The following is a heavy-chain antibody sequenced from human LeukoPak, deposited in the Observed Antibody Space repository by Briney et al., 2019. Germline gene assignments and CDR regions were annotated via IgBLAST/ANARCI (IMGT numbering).Heavy chain of an antibody. CDR3: ARIERITIFGAAKHNWIDP. CDR1: GGSISSSSYY. V-gene: IGHV4-39*01. Sequence: PSETLSLTCTVSGGSISSSSYYWGWIRQPPGKGLERVGSIYYSGSTYYNPSLKSRVTISVDTSRNQFSLKLTSVTAAETALYYCARIERITIFGAAKHNWIDPWGQGTLVTVSS. CDR2: IYYSGST. J-gene: IGHJ5*02. D-gene: IGHD3-3*01.